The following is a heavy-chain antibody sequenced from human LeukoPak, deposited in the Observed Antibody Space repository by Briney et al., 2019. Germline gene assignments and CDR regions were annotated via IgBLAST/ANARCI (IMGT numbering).Heavy chain of an antibody. V-gene: IGHV4-39*07. J-gene: IGHJ4*02. D-gene: IGHD3-22*01. CDR2: IYYSGST. Sequence: PSETLSLTCTVSGGSISSSSYYWGWIRQPPGKGLEWIGSIYYSGSTYYNPSLKSRVTISVDTSKNQFSLKLSSVTAADTAVYYCARGRPYYYDSSGYFDYWGQGTLVTVSS. CDR3: ARGRPYYYDSSGYFDY. CDR1: GGSISSSSYY.